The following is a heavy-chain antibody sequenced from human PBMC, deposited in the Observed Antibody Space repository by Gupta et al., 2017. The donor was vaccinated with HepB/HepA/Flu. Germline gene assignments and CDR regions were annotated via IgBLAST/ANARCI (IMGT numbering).Heavy chain of an antibody. V-gene: IGHV1-8*01. J-gene: IGHJ4*02. D-gene: IGHD2-15*01. CDR3: AISDRTINQCPIDY. CDR1: EYSFTRHD. Sequence: QVQLVQSGPELRKPGASVTVSCTASEYSFTRHDLHWVRQAAGQGREWMGWRTANGDDAVYSQKWQDRVTMTRKTFERADYVELNSLRSDDTAIYYCAISDRTINQCPIDYWGQGTLRTVAS. CDR2: RTANGDDA.